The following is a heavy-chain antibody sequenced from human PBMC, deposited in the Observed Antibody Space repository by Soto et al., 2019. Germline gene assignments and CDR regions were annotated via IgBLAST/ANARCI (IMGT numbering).Heavy chain of an antibody. D-gene: IGHD4-4*01. Sequence: QVQLQESGPGLVKPSETLSLTCTVSGGSVSSRSYYWNWIRQPPGKGLEWIGYIYYSGSTNYNPSLKSRVTISVDTSKNQFSLRLISVTAADTAVYYCARGIHRDDYNGAPDYWGKGTLVTVSS. CDR2: IYYSGST. V-gene: IGHV4-61*01. J-gene: IGHJ4*02. CDR3: ARGIHRDDYNGAPDY. CDR1: GGSVSSRSYY.